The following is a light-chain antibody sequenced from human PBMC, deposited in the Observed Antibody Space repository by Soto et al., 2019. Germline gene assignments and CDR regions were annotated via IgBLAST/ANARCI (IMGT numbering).Light chain of an antibody. CDR2: GAS. V-gene: IGKV3-15*01. Sequence: EIVMAQAPATLAASPGERPTLSCRAIQRGRRKLAWYQQKPGQAPRXPIYGASXRAAGIPARFSGSGSGTEFTLTISSLKSEDFENYYCQQYNKWPLITFGQGTRLEIK. J-gene: IGKJ5*01. CDR1: QRGRRK. CDR3: QQYNKWPLIT.